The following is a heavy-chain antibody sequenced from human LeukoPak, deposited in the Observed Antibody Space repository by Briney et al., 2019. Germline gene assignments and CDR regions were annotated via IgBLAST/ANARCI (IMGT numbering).Heavy chain of an antibody. V-gene: IGHV3-23*01. J-gene: IGHJ3*02. CDR3: ARGRIYGGNFGAFDI. CDR2: ISGSGGST. D-gene: IGHD4-23*01. CDR1: GFTFNNYA. Sequence: GGSLRLSCAVSGFTFNNYAMSWVRQAPGKGLGWVSFISGSGGSTYYADSVKGQFTISRDNSKNTLYVQMNSLRAEDTAVYYCARGRIYGGNFGAFDIWGQGTMVTVSS.